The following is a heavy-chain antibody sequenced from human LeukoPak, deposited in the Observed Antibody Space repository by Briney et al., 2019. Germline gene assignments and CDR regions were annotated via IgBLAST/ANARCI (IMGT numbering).Heavy chain of an antibody. CDR3: ARQPSDYYDSSGYYYVGAFDI. J-gene: IGHJ3*02. CDR2: IYPTDSNT. D-gene: IGHD3-22*01. CDR1: GYTFSNYW. V-gene: IGHV5-51*01. Sequence: EESLKISCKGSGYTFSNYWIGWVRQMPGKGPGWVGIIYPTDSNTRYSPSFQGQVTISADKSISTVYLQWSSLKASDTAMYYCARQPSDYYDSSGYYYVGAFDIWGQGTMVTVSS.